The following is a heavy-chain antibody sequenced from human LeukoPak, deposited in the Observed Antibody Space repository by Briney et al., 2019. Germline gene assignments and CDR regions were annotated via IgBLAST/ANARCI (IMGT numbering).Heavy chain of an antibody. CDR1: GGTFSSYT. V-gene: IGHV1-69*01. CDR2: IIPIFGSG. J-gene: IGHJ4*02. D-gene: IGHD6-13*01. Sequence: GASVNASFKASGGTFSSYTISWVRLAPGQGLEWMGGIIPIFGSGNYAQKFQDRVTITADESTSTAYMELSSLRSEDTAVYYCAKAGAAAIFDYWGQGTLVTVSS. CDR3: AKAGAAAIFDY.